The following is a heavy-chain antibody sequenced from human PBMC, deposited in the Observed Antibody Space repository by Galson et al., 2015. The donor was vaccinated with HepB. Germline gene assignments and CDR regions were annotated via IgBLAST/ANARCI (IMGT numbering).Heavy chain of an antibody. CDR3: VRYLWGRSSY. V-gene: IGHV3-30-3*01. J-gene: IGHJ4*02. D-gene: IGHD3-16*01. CDR2: ISNDGINK. Sequence: SLRLSCAASGFTFSTYTFHWVRQAPGKRPEWVAVISNDGINKFYADSVKGRFTISRDNSKNTLFLQMNSLRVEDTAVYYCVRYLWGRSSYWGQGTLVTVSS. CDR1: GFTFSTYT.